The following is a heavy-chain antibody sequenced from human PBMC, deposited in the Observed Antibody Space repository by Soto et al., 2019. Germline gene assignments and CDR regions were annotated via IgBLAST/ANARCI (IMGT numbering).Heavy chain of an antibody. Sequence: ASVKVSCKASGYTFTSYYMHWVRQAPGQGLEWMGIINPSGGSTSYAQKFQGRVTMTRDTSTSTVYMELSSLTSEDTAVYYCAILLDQPPVGLYFDTWGQGTLVTVAS. D-gene: IGHD2-2*01. CDR1: GYTFTSYY. J-gene: IGHJ4*02. CDR3: AILLDQPPVGLYFDT. V-gene: IGHV1-46*01. CDR2: INPSGGST.